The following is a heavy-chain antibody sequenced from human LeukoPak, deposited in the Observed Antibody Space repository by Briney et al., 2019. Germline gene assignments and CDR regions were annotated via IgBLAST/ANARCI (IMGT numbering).Heavy chain of an antibody. CDR1: GFTFSSYE. Sequence: GGFLRLSCAASGFTFSSYEMNWVRQAPGKGLEWVSKISSSGSIIYYADSVKGRFTISRDNAKNSLYLQMNSLRVEDTAVYHCARRDGYKLDWGQGTLVTVSS. CDR3: ARRDGYKLD. CDR2: ISSSGSII. V-gene: IGHV3-48*03. D-gene: IGHD5-24*01. J-gene: IGHJ4*02.